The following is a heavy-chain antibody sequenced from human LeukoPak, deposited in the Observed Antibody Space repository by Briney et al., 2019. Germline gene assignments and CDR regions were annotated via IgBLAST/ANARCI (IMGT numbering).Heavy chain of an antibody. D-gene: IGHD3-22*01. CDR1: GYSISSGYY. CDR2: IYTSGST. Sequence: SETLSLTCTVSGYSISSGYYWGWIRQPAGKGLEWIGRIYTSGSTNYNPSLKSRVTMSVDTSKNQFSLKLSSVTAADTAVYYCARDRTYYYDSSGYFDAFDIWGQGTMVTVSS. CDR3: ARDRTYYYDSSGYFDAFDI. J-gene: IGHJ3*02. V-gene: IGHV4-4*07.